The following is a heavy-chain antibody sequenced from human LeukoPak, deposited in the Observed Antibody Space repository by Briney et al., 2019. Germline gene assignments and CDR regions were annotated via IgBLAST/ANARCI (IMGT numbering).Heavy chain of an antibody. CDR2: NHRSGST. CDR3: VTGGSSWNEY. D-gene: IGHD6-13*01. V-gene: IGHV4-4*02. Sequence: SETLSLTCAVSGGSISSSAWWCWVRQPPGKGLEWIGENHRSGSTYYNPSLESRLTMSLDKTKNQFSLNLYSVTGADTAVYFCVTGGSSWNEYWGQGTLVTVSS. CDR1: GGSISSSAW. J-gene: IGHJ4*02.